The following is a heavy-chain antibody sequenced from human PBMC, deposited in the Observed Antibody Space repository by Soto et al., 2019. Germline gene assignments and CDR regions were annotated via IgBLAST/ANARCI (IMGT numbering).Heavy chain of an antibody. CDR1: GFTSTSSA. CDR2: LVVGSGNT. Sequence: GASVKVSCKGSGFTSTSSAVQWGRQARGQRLEWLGWLVVGSGNTNYAQKFQERVTITRDMSTSTAYMELSSLRSEDTAVYYCAAAEGYYDSSAPQYDYWGQGTLVTVSS. D-gene: IGHD3-22*01. V-gene: IGHV1-58*01. J-gene: IGHJ4*02. CDR3: AAAEGYYDSSAPQYDY.